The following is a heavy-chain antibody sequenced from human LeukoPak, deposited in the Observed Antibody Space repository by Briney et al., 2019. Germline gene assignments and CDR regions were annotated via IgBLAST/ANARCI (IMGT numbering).Heavy chain of an antibody. CDR1: GYSFTSSW. J-gene: IGHJ4*02. D-gene: IGHD2-15*01. CDR3: ARLPGYCSGGSCYFDY. CDR2: IYPGDSDT. Sequence: GESLKISCKGSGYSFTSSWIGWVRQMPGKGLEWMGIIYPGDSDTRYSPSFQGQVTISADKSISTAYLQWSSLKASDTAMYYCARLPGYCSGGSCYFDYWGQGTLVTVSS. V-gene: IGHV5-51*01.